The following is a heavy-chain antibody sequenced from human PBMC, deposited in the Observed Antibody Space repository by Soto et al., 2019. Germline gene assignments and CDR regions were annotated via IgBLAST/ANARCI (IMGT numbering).Heavy chain of an antibody. D-gene: IGHD3-16*01. CDR1: GYTFTDYY. J-gene: IGHJ5*02. CDR3: ARSWGKTYGTPVGHPDP. V-gene: IGHV1-2*02. CDR2: IRPNRGDS. Sequence: QVQLVQSGAEVEKPGASVKVSCKASGYTFTDYYLHWVRQAPGQGLEWMGWIRPNRGDSNVAPKFKAGHTVTRDPSLSTVYMELSRLRSDDTAVYYCARSWGKTYGTPVGHPDPWGQGTLVTVPS.